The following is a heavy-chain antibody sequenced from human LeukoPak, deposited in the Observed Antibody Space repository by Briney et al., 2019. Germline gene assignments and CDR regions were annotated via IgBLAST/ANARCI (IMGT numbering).Heavy chain of an antibody. V-gene: IGHV4-34*01. CDR3: ARRGASMVRGVITRIFDY. CDR1: GGSFSGYY. J-gene: IGHJ4*02. CDR2: INHSGST. D-gene: IGHD3-10*01. Sequence: SETLSLTCAVYGGSFSGYYWSWIRQPPGKGLEWIGEINHSGSTNYNPSLKSRVTISVDTSKNQFSLKLSSVTAADTAVYYCARRGASMVRGVITRIFDYWGQGTLVTVSS.